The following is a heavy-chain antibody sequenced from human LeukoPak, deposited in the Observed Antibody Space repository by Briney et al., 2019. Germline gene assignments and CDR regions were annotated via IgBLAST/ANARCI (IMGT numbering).Heavy chain of an antibody. Sequence: GGSLRLSCAASGFTFSSTSMSWIRQAPGKGLEWVAVTAGGGDGTYYADSVKGRFTISRDNSNNTLYLQMNSLRAEDTAVYYCAKLTTSWGQGTLVTVSS. CDR1: GFTFSSTS. CDR3: AKLTTS. V-gene: IGHV3-23*01. CDR2: TAGGGDGT. J-gene: IGHJ4*02. D-gene: IGHD4-11*01.